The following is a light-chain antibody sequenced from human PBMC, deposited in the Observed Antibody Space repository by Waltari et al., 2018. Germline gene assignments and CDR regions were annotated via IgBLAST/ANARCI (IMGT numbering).Light chain of an antibody. V-gene: IGKV1-27*01. J-gene: IGKJ1*01. CDR1: QGISNN. Sequence: DIQMTQSPSSLSASVGDRVTITCRVSQGISNNLAWYQQKPGKVPKLLIYASSTLQSGVPSRFSGSGSATDFTLTISSLQPEDVATYYCQKYNSAPLTFGQGTKVEIK. CDR3: QKYNSAPLT. CDR2: ASS.